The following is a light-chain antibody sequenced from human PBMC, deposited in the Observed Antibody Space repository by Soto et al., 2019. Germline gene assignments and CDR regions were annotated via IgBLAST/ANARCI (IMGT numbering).Light chain of an antibody. J-gene: IGKJ1*01. CDR3: YQYEQTPPWT. V-gene: IGKV3-20*01. CDR2: GAS. CDR1: QSVSANY. Sequence: EIVLTQSPGTLSLSPGERATLSCRASQSVSANYLPRYQQKCGQAPRLLIYGASSRATGIPDRFSGSGSGTDFTLTISSLQAEDVAVYFCYQYEQTPPWTFGRGTKVEIK.